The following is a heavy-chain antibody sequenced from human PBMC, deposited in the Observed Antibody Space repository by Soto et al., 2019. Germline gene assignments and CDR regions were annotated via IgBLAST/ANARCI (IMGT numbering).Heavy chain of an antibody. CDR1: GGSISSYY. CDR2: TYYSGST. D-gene: IGHD3-3*01. CDR3: ARDRSYDFWSGYLGYYYYYGMDV. V-gene: IGHV4-59*01. J-gene: IGHJ6*02. Sequence: SETLSLTCTVSGGSISSYYWSWIRQPPGKGLEWIGYTYYSGSTNYNPSLKSRVTISVDTSKNQFSLKLSSVTAADTAVYYCARDRSYDFWSGYLGYYYYYGMDVWGQGTTVTVSS.